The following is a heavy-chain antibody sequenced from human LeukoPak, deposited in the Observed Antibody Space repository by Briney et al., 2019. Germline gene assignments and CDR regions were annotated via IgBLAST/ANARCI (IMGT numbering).Heavy chain of an antibody. Sequence: GGSLRLSCAASGFTFSSYGFHWVRQAPGKGLEWVSSISSSSSYIYYADSVKGRFTISRDNAKNSLYLQMNSLRAEDTAVYYCARDRYCSSTSCPNYYGMDVWGQGTTVTVSS. CDR3: ARDRYCSSTSCPNYYGMDV. CDR1: GFTFSSYG. J-gene: IGHJ6*02. V-gene: IGHV3-21*01. D-gene: IGHD2-2*01. CDR2: ISSSSSYI.